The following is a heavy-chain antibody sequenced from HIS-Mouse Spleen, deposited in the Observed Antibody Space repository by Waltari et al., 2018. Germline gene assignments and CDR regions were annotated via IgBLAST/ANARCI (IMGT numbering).Heavy chain of an antibody. V-gene: IGHV4-59*01. J-gene: IGHJ2*01. CDR1: GGSISSYY. Sequence: QVQLQESGPGLVKPSETLSLTCTVSGGSISSYYWSWIRQPPGKGQEWIGYYSGSTNDNPSHKRRVTISVDTSKNQFSLKLSSVTAADTAVYYCARASRDLLLPRYFDLWGRGTLVTVSS. CDR3: ARASRDLLLPRYFDL. CDR2: YYSGST.